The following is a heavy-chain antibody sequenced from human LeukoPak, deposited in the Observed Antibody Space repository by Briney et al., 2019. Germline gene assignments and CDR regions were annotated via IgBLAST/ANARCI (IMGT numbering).Heavy chain of an antibody. CDR1: GGSITTTNY. J-gene: IGHJ6*02. D-gene: IGHD6-19*01. V-gene: IGHV4-4*02. Sequence: SETLSLTCGVSGGSITTTNYWSWVRQSPGRGLEWIGEISLSGYTGFNPSLRGRVTMSLDESKNHLSLTLTSVTAADTAVYYCARHLGSSGWYKVGYYYYGMDVWGQGTTVTVSS. CDR2: ISLSGYT. CDR3: ARHLGSSGWYKVGYYYYGMDV.